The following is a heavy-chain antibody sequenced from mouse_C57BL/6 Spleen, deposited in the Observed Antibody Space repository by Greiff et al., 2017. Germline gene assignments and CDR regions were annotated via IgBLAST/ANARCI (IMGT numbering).Heavy chain of an antibody. J-gene: IGHJ1*03. Sequence: QVHVKQPGAELVKPGASVKLSCKASGYTFTSYWMQWVKPRPGQGLEWIGEIDPSDSYTNYNQKFKGKATLTVDTSSSTAYMQLSSLTSEDSAVYYCARPYGSSPYWYFDVWGTGTTVTVSS. D-gene: IGHD1-1*01. CDR3: ARPYGSSPYWYFDV. V-gene: IGHV1-50*01. CDR2: IDPSDSYT. CDR1: GYTFTSYW.